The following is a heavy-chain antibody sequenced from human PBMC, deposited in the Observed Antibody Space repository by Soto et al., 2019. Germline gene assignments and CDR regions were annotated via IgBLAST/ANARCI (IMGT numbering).Heavy chain of an antibody. CDR1: GFTFSSYG. CDR2: ISYDGSNK. V-gene: IGHV3-30*18. J-gene: IGHJ3*02. CDR3: AKDVLLWFGESAGGFDI. Sequence: GGSLRLSCAVSGFTFSSYGMHWVRQAPGKGLEWVAVISYDGSNKYYADSVKGRFTISRDNSKNTLYLQMNSLRAEDTAVYYCAKDVLLWFGESAGGFDIWGQGTMVTVSS. D-gene: IGHD3-10*01.